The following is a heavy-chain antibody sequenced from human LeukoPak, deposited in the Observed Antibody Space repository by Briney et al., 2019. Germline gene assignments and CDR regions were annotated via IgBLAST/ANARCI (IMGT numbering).Heavy chain of an antibody. CDR3: ARSYPGQYCSSTSCQEWDYYYYMDV. V-gene: IGHV4-59*01. CDR2: IYYSGST. CDR1: GGSISSYY. J-gene: IGHJ6*03. D-gene: IGHD2-2*01. Sequence: SETLSLTCTVSGGSISSYYWSWIRQPPGKGLEWIGYIYYSGSTNYNPSLKSRVTISVDTSKNQFSLKLSSVTAADTAVYYCARSYPGQYCSSTSCQEWDYYYYMDVWGKGTTVTVSS.